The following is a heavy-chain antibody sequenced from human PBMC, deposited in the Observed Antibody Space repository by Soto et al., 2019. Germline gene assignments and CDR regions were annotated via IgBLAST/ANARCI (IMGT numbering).Heavy chain of an antibody. CDR3: AREGPYGSSQDNTFDI. CDR2: MNPNSGNT. CDR1: GYTFNRHD. Sequence: QEQLVQSGTEVKKPGASVTVSCKSSGYTFNRHDINWVRQATGQGPEWIGWMNPNSGNTGYAQKFQGRVTMTRDSSITTAYMDLSSLTSEDTAIYYCAREGPYGSSQDNTFDIWGQGTMVTVSS. V-gene: IGHV1-8*01. J-gene: IGHJ3*02. D-gene: IGHD6-19*01.